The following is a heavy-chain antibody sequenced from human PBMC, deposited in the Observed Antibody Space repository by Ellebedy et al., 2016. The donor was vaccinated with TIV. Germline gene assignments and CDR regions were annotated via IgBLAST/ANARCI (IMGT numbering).Heavy chain of an antibody. Sequence: GESLKISCAASGFTFSSFAMSWVRQAPGLGLEWVSAIGSDAVATHYADSVKGRFTISRDNFGNMLYLQMNSLGAEDTAVYYCAREGGTYYSAHFDQWGQGTPVTVSS. D-gene: IGHD1-26*01. CDR2: IGSDAVAT. J-gene: IGHJ4*02. CDR3: AREGGTYYSAHFDQ. V-gene: IGHV3-23*01. CDR1: GFTFSSFA.